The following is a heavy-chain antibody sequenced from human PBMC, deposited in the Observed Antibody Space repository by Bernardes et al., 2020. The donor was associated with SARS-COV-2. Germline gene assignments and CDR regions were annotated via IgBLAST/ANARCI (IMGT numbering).Heavy chain of an antibody. D-gene: IGHD1-26*01. V-gene: IGHV3-30*18. CDR3: AKGNSGSYYVYFDY. CDR2: ISYDGSNK. CDR1: GFTFSSYG. Sequence: GGSLRLSCAASGFTFSSYGMHWVRQAPGKGLEWVAVISYDGSNKYYADSVKGRFTISRDNSKNTLYLQMNSLRAEDTAVYYCAKGNSGSYYVYFDYWGQGTLVTVSS. J-gene: IGHJ4*02.